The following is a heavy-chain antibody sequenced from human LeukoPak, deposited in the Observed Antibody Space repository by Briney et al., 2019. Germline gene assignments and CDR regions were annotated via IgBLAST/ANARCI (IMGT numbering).Heavy chain of an antibody. CDR2: IYSDGST. V-gene: IGHV3-66*01. D-gene: IGHD1-14*01. CDR3: ARDGGSGNRNPLDY. J-gene: IGHJ4*02. CDR1: GFTVNSNY. Sequence: GGSLRLSCAASGFTVNSNYMNWVRQAPGKGLQWVSTIYSDGSTDYADSVKGRFIISRDNSKNTVYLHMNSLRAEDTAVYYCARDGGSGNRNPLDYWGQGTLVTVSS.